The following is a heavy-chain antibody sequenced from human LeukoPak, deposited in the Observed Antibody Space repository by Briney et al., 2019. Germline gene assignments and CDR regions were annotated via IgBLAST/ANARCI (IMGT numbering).Heavy chain of an antibody. CDR3: ARDQYYGSGSSIPPWFDP. V-gene: IGHV3-33*01. D-gene: IGHD3-10*01. CDR2: IWYDGSNK. J-gene: IGHJ5*02. Sequence: GGSLRLSCAASGFTFSSYGMHWVRRAPGKGLEWVAVIWYDGSNKYYADSVKGRFTISRDNSKNTLYLQMNSLRAEDTAVYYCARDQYYGSGSSIPPWFDPWGQGTLVTVSS. CDR1: GFTFSSYG.